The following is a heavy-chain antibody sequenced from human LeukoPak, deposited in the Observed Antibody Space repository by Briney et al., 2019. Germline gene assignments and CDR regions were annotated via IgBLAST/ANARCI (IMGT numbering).Heavy chain of an antibody. J-gene: IGHJ4*02. CDR1: GFTFSDYY. D-gene: IGHD3-9*01. V-gene: IGHV3-11*06. Sequence: GGSLRLSCAASGFTFSDYYMSWIRQAPGKGLGWVSYISSSSSYTNYADSVKGRFTISRDNAKNSLYLQMNSLRAEDTAVYYCARGGKGDILTGHFDYWGQGTLVTVSS. CDR2: ISSSSSYT. CDR3: ARGGKGDILTGHFDY.